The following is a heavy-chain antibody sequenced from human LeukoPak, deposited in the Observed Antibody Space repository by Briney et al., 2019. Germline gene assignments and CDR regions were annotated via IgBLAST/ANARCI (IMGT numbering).Heavy chain of an antibody. J-gene: IGHJ4*02. CDR3: ARLSRVTVVGPIDY. D-gene: IGHD4-23*01. V-gene: IGHV4-59*08. Sequence: SETLSLTCTVSGGSISSYYWSWIRQPPGKGLEWIGYIYYSGSTNYNPSLKSRVTISVDTSKNQFSLKLSSVTAADTAVYYCARLSRVTVVGPIDYWGQGTLVTVSS. CDR1: GGSISSYY. CDR2: IYYSGST.